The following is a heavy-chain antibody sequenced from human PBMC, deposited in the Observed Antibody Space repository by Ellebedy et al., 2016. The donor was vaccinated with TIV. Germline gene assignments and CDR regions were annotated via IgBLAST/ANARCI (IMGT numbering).Heavy chain of an antibody. CDR2: TSGSGGNT. CDR1: GFTFSSYA. Sequence: PGGSLRLSCAASGFTFSSYAMRRVRQAPGKGLEWVSATSGSGGNTYYADSVKGRFTISRDNSKNTLYLQMNSLRAEDTASYYCAKDLRRVMGNFGATLDYWGQGTLVTVSS. CDR3: AKDLRRVMGNFGATLDY. J-gene: IGHJ4*02. V-gene: IGHV3-23*01. D-gene: IGHD1-26*01.